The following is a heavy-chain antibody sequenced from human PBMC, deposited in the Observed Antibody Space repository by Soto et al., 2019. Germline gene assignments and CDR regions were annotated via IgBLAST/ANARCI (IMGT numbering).Heavy chain of an antibody. J-gene: IGHJ6*03. CDR1: GDSVSSNSGA. V-gene: IGHV6-1*01. CDR2: TYYRSNWYN. Sequence: PSQTLSLTCAISGDSVSSNSGAWNWIRQSPSRGLEWLGRTYYRSNWYNEYAVSVKSRIIINPDTSKNQFSLQLNSVSSEDTAVYYCAREVDSYLDFWGKGTTVTVSS. CDR3: AREVDSYLDF.